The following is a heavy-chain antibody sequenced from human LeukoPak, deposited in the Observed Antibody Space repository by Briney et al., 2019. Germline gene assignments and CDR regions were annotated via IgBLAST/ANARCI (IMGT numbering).Heavy chain of an antibody. V-gene: IGHV4-61*02. CDR3: ARVRYMGWFDP. J-gene: IGHJ5*02. CDR2: IYTSGST. CDR1: GGSISSSSYY. D-gene: IGHD3-9*01. Sequence: TLSLTCTVSGGSISSSSYYWSWIRQPAGKGLEWIGRIYTSGSTNYNPSLKSRVTMSVDTSKNQFSLKLSSVTAADTAVYYCARVRYMGWFDPWGQGTLVTVSS.